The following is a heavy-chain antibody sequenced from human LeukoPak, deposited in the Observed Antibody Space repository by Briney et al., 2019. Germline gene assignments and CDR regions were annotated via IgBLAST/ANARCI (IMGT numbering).Heavy chain of an antibody. D-gene: IGHD1-26*01. V-gene: IGHV1-69*02. CDR2: IIPILGIA. CDR3: ASGPYSGSYGY. CDR1: GDTFSDYT. J-gene: IGHJ4*02. Sequence: SVKVSCKASGDTFSDYTVSWVRQAPGQGLEWMGRIIPILGIANYAQKFQGRVTITADKSTSTAYMELSSLRSEDTAVYYCASGPYSGSYGYWGQGTLVTVSS.